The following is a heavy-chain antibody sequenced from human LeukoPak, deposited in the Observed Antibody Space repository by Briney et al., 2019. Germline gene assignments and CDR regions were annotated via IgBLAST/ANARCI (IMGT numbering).Heavy chain of an antibody. J-gene: IGHJ6*03. D-gene: IGHD3-9*01. CDR3: ARVLVISRYYYYYYMDV. CDR2: INHSGST. CDR1: GGSFSGYY. Sequence: TSETLSLTCAVYGGSFSGYYWSWIRQPPGKWLEWIGEINHSGSTNYNPSLKSRVTISVDTSKNQFSLKLSSVTAADTAVYYCARVLVISRYYYYYYMDVWGKGTTVTVSS. V-gene: IGHV4-34*01.